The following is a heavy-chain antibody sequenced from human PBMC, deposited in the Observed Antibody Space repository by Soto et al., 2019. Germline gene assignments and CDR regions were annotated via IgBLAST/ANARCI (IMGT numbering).Heavy chain of an antibody. D-gene: IGHD5-18*01. V-gene: IGHV4-59*01. Sequence: QVQLQESGPGLVKASETLSLTCTVSGGSLSSYYWSWIRQPPGKGLGWIGNIYYNEETKQNIPPQSNPSRSSRVTMSLDTSKNQVFLKLTSVIAADTAVYYCARDRGFSYGRGAIDHWGQGTLVAVSS. CDR3: ARDRGFSYGRGAIDH. J-gene: IGHJ4*02. CDR2: IYYNEET. CDR1: GGSLSSYY.